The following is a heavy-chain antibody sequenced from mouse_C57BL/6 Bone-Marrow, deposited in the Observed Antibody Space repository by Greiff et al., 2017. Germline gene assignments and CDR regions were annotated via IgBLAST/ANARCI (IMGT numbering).Heavy chain of an antibody. J-gene: IGHJ2*01. CDR2: ISDGGSYT. D-gene: IGHD2-3*01. CDR1: GFTFSSYA. CDR3: TWDSADGYDY. Sequence: EVQLQQSGGGLVKPGGSLKLSCAASGFTFSSYAMSWVRQTPGTRLEWVATISDGGSYTYYPDNVKGRFTISRDNDKNDMYLQMSRLKYEDAAMYCCTWDSADGYDYWGQGTTLTVSS. V-gene: IGHV5-4*01.